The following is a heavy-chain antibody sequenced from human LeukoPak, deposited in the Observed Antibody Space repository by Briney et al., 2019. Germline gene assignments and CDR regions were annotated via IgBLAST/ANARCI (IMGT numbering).Heavy chain of an antibody. CDR2: IYYSGST. CDR1: GGSISSGDYY. D-gene: IGHD5-12*01. Sequence: SQTLSLTCTVSGGSISSGDYYWSWIRQPPGKGLEWIGYIYYSGSTYYNPSLKSRVTISVDTSKNQFSLKLSSVTAADTAVYYCARSGYDRYYYYMDVWGKGTTVTVSS. J-gene: IGHJ6*03. V-gene: IGHV4-30-4*08. CDR3: ARSGYDRYYYYMDV.